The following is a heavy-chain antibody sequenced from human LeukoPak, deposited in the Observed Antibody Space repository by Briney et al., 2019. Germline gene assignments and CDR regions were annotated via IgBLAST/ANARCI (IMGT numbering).Heavy chain of an antibody. CDR2: IYYSGST. D-gene: IGHD4-23*01. CDR1: GGSISSGGYY. Sequence: SQTLSLACTVSGGSISSGGYYWSWIRQHPGKGLEWIGYIYYSGSTYYNPSLKSRVTISVDTSKNQFSLKLSSVTAADTAVYYCARTYGGNSAGDYWGQGTLVTVSS. V-gene: IGHV4-31*03. J-gene: IGHJ4*02. CDR3: ARTYGGNSAGDY.